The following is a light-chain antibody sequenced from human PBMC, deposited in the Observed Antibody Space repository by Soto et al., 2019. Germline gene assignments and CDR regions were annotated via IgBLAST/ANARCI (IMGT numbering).Light chain of an antibody. CDR3: GTWDTNLSAYV. Sequence: QSVLTQPPSVSPAPGQKVTISCSGDTSNTLHNFVSWYQQLPGAAPKLLIYEDNKRPSGIPDRFSGSKFGTSVTLAITGLQTGDEADYYCGTWDTNLSAYVFGTGTKVTVL. CDR2: EDN. CDR1: TSNTLHNF. V-gene: IGLV1-51*02. J-gene: IGLJ1*01.